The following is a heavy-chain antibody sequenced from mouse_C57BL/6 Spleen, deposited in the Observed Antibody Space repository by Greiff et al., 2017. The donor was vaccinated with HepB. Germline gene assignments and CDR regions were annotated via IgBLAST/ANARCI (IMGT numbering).Heavy chain of an antibody. Sequence: EVQVVESGGGLVKPGGSLKLSCAASGFTFSSYTMSWVRQTPEKRLEWVATLSGGGGNTYYPDSVKGRFTISRDNTKNTLYLQMSSLRSEDTALYYCARVDGYYSYYFDYWGQGTTLTVSS. CDR2: LSGGGGNT. CDR3: ARVDGYYSYYFDY. CDR1: GFTFSSYT. D-gene: IGHD2-3*01. J-gene: IGHJ2*01. V-gene: IGHV5-9*01.